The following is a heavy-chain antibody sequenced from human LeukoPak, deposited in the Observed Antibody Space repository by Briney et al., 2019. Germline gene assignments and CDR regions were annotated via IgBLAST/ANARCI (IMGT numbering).Heavy chain of an antibody. V-gene: IGHV1-3*01. CDR3: ARGYAIVGAICY. Sequence: KFQGRVTITRDTSASTAYMELSSLRSEDTAVYYCARGYAIVGAICYWGQGTLVTVSS. D-gene: IGHD1-26*01. J-gene: IGHJ4*02.